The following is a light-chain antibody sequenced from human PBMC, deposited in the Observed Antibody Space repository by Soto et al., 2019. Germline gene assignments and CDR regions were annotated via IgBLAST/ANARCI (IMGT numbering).Light chain of an antibody. CDR3: QQRNTGPIP. CDR2: DAS. V-gene: IGKV3-11*01. J-gene: IGKJ5*01. Sequence: EIVLTQSPATLSLSPGERATLSCRASESVSSYLAWYQRKPGQAPRLLIYDASKRATGIPARFSGSGSGTDFPPTISSLEPEDFAFYNCQQRNTGPIPCGQGTRLKI. CDR1: ESVSSY.